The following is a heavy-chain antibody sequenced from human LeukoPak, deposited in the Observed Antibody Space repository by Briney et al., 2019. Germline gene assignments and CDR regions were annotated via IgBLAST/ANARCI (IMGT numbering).Heavy chain of an antibody. CDR1: GGSFSGYY. CDR3: ACPCNYDSSGYAFDI. V-gene: IGHV4-34*01. Sequence: SETLSLTCAVYGGSFSGYYWSWIRQPPGKGLEWIGEINHSGSTNYNPSLKSRVTISVDTSKNQFSLKLSSVTAADTAVYYCACPCNYDSSGYAFDIRGQGTMVTVSS. J-gene: IGHJ3*02. CDR2: INHSGST. D-gene: IGHD3-22*01.